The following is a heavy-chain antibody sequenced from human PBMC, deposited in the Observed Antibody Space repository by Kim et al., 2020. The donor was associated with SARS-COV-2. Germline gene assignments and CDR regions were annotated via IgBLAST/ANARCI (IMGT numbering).Heavy chain of an antibody. CDR2: IYYSGST. Sequence: SETLSLTCTVSGGSISSSSYYWGWIRQPPGKGLEWIGSIYYSGSTYYNPSLKSRVTISVDTSKNQFSLKLSSVTAADTAVYYCARGDSNYGDDPWGQGTLVTVSS. V-gene: IGHV4-39*07. D-gene: IGHD4-4*01. CDR1: GGSISSSSYY. CDR3: ARGDSNYGDDP. J-gene: IGHJ5*02.